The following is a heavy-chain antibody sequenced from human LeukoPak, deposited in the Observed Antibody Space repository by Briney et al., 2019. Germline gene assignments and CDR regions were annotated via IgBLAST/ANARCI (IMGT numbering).Heavy chain of an antibody. Sequence: PSETLSLTCAVYGGSFSGYYWSWIRQPPGKGLEWIGEINHSGSTNYNPSLKSRVTISVGTSKNQFSLKLSSVTAAGTAVYYCAGAHCGGDCYSGRAFDIWGQGTMVTVSS. J-gene: IGHJ3*02. CDR2: INHSGST. D-gene: IGHD2-21*02. CDR1: GGSFSGYY. CDR3: AGAHCGGDCYSGRAFDI. V-gene: IGHV4-34*01.